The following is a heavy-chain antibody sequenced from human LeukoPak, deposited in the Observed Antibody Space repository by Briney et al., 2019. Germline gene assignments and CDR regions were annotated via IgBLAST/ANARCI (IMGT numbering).Heavy chain of an antibody. Sequence: GGSLRLSCEASGFTFDGYAMHWVRQAPGKGLEWVSVISWDGGNTYYADSVKGRFTISRDNSKNSLYLQMNSLRAEDTALYYCAKDMGTGIAAAARIDPWGQPSLVTV. D-gene: IGHD6-13*01. CDR3: AKDMGTGIAAAARIDP. J-gene: IGHJ5*01. CDR1: GFTFDGYA. V-gene: IGHV3-43D*04. CDR2: ISWDGGNT.